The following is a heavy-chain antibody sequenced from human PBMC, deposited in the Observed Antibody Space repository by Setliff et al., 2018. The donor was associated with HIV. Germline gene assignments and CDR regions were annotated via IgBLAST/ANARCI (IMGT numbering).Heavy chain of an antibody. J-gene: IGHJ4*02. V-gene: IGHV4-61*09. D-gene: IGHD3-10*01. CDR3: ASDEPDYYGSVSYLY. CDR1: GSSIISGSHY. CDR2: IYSSGST. Sequence: SETLSLTCTVSGSSIISGSHYWSWIRQPAGKGLEWIEHIYSSGSTNYNPSLKSRVTISVDTSKNQFSLKLSSVTAADTAIHYCASDEPDYYGSVSYLYRGQGTLVTVSS.